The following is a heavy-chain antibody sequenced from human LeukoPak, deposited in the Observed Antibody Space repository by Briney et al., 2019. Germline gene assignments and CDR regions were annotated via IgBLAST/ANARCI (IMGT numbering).Heavy chain of an antibody. Sequence: GGSLRLSCAASGFTFSSYAMSWVRQAPGKGLEWVSTITGSGGNTYYADPVKGRFTISRDNSKNTLYLQMNSLRAEDTAIYYCAKESPVAATGRSWFDSWGQGTLVTVSS. J-gene: IGHJ5*01. CDR2: ITGSGGNT. CDR3: AKESPVAATGRSWFDS. D-gene: IGHD6-13*01. V-gene: IGHV3-23*01. CDR1: GFTFSSYA.